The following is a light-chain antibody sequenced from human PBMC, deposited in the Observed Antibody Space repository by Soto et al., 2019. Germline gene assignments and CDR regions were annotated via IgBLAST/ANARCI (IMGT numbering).Light chain of an antibody. CDR1: ETVNSNY. V-gene: IGKV3-20*01. CDR2: GAS. Sequence: IVLTQSPGTLSLSPGERATLSCRASETVNSNYLAWYQQKRGQAPRLLIYGASRRATGIPDRFSGSGSGTDFTLTITRLEPEDFAVYYCQQYGSSRTFGQGTRLEIK. CDR3: QQYGSSRT. J-gene: IGKJ5*01.